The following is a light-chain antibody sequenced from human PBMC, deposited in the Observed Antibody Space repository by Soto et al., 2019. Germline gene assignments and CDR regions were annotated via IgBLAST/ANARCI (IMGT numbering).Light chain of an antibody. CDR3: QQYNNWPYT. CDR2: DAS. CDR1: QSVSSN. V-gene: IGKV3-15*01. J-gene: IGKJ2*01. Sequence: EIMMTQSPATLSVSPGERAALSCRASQSVSSNFAWYQQKPGQAPRLLIYDASTRATGIPARFSGSGSGTEFTLTISSLQSEDFAVCYCQQYNNWPYTFGQGTKLEIK.